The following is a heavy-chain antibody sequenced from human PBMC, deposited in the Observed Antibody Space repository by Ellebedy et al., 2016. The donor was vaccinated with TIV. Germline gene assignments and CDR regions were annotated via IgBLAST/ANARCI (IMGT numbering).Heavy chain of an antibody. D-gene: IGHD3-22*01. J-gene: IGHJ4*02. CDR2: IIPIFGTA. Sequence: SVKVSXXASGGTFSSYAISWVRQAPGQGLEWMGGIIPIFGTANYAQKFQGRVTITADESTSTAYMELSSLRSEDTAVYYCARVPSPYYYDSSGYGWGQGTLVTVSS. CDR3: ARVPSPYYYDSSGYG. V-gene: IGHV1-69*13. CDR1: GGTFSSYA.